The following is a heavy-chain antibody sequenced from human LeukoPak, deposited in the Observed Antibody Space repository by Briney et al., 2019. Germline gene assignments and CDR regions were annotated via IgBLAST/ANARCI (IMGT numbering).Heavy chain of an antibody. Sequence: ASVKVSCKVSGYTFTNSAMHWVRQAPGQRLEWMGWINAGNGNTKYSQRFQGRVAITRDTSASTAYMELSSLRSEDTAVYFCARALIVPAASDYWGQGTLVTVSS. CDR2: INAGNGNT. D-gene: IGHD2-2*01. CDR1: GYTFTNSA. V-gene: IGHV1-3*01. CDR3: ARALIVPAASDY. J-gene: IGHJ4*02.